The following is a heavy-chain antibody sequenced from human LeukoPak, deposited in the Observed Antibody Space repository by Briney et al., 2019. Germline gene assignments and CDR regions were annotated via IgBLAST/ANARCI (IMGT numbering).Heavy chain of an antibody. Sequence: GSLRLSCVVSGFTFSSYAMSWVRPTPGKGLEWVSSVSDSGGSTYYADSVQGRFTISRDNSKNTLYLQMNSLRAEDTATYFCAQNQWEFPAWGQGTLVTVSS. CDR2: VSDSGGST. CDR3: AQNQWEFPA. D-gene: IGHD1-26*01. V-gene: IGHV3-23*01. J-gene: IGHJ5*02. CDR1: GFTFSSYA.